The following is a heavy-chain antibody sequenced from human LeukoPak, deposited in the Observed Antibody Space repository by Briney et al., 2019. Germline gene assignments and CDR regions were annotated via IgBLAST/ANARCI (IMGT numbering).Heavy chain of an antibody. D-gene: IGHD3-10*02. CDR1: GFTFSSQA. J-gene: IGHJ6*04. CDR3: AELGITMIGGV. V-gene: IGHV3-48*03. Sequence: PGGSLRLSCEASGFTFSSQAMSWVRQAPGKGLEWVSYISSSGSTIYYADSVKGRFTISRDNAKNSLYLQMNSLRAEDTAVYYCAELGITMIGGVWGKGTTVTISS. CDR2: ISSSGSTI.